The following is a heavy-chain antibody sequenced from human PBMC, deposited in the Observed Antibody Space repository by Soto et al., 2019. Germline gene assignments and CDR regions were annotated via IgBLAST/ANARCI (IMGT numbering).Heavy chain of an antibody. V-gene: IGHV4-4*02. CDR3: ARRGGLAWVNRPFDY. D-gene: IGHD6-6*01. CDR2: IFHTGGK. Sequence: SETLSLTCFVSGDSINNTYWWSWVRQAPGKGLEWIGEIFHTGGKSYMPSLRGRITPSVDTSKNQFSLKLTSVTASDTAMYYCARRGGLAWVNRPFDYWGQGTLVTVSS. CDR1: GDSINNTYW. J-gene: IGHJ4*02.